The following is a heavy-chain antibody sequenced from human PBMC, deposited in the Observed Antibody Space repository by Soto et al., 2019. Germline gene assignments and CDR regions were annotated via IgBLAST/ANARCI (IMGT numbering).Heavy chain of an antibody. J-gene: IGHJ1*01. CDR1: GGSISTGGYY. CDR3: STNGYYYDGSGPKYFHH. D-gene: IGHD3-22*01. Sequence: SETLSLTCTVSGGSISTGGYYWYWIRQHPWMGLECIGYIYYSGSTYYNPSLKSRAIITVDTSKSQFSLKLSSVTAADTAVYYCSTNGYYYDGSGPKYFHHWSQGXLVTVYS. CDR2: IYYSGST. V-gene: IGHV4-31*03.